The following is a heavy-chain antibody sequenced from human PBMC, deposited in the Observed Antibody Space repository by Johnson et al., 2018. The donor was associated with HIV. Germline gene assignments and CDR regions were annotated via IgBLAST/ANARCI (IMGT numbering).Heavy chain of an antibody. Sequence: QVQLVESGGGLVKPGGSLRLSCAASGFTFSSYAMHWVRQAPGKGLEWVAVISYDGSNKYYADSVTGRFTISRDNSKNTLYLQMNSLRAEDTAVYYCTRRYSISSRGYDIWGQGTLVTVSS. V-gene: IGHV3-30*14. CDR2: ISYDGSNK. CDR1: GFTFSSYA. J-gene: IGHJ3*02. CDR3: TRRYSISSRGYDI. D-gene: IGHD6-6*01.